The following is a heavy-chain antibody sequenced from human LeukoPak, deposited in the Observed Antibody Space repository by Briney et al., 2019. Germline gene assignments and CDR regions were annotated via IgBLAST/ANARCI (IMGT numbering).Heavy chain of an antibody. CDR1: GGTFSTYS. CDR2: IIPMFGAT. V-gene: IGHV1-69*01. Sequence: SVKVSCKASGGTFSTYSINWVRQAPGQGLEWMGGIIPMFGATNHALNFQGRVTFTADESTGTAYMELSSLRSDDTAVYYCARGDYGGWAEYFLHWGQGSLVIVSS. CDR3: ARGDYGGWAEYFLH. D-gene: IGHD4-23*01. J-gene: IGHJ1*01.